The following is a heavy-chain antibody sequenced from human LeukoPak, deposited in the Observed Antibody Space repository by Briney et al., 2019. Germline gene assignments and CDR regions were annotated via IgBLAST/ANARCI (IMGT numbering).Heavy chain of an antibody. D-gene: IGHD6-13*01. V-gene: IGHV4-34*01. CDR1: GGSFSGYY. J-gene: IGHJ4*02. CDR2: INHSGST. Sequence: SETLSLTCAVYGGSFSGYYWSWIRQPPGQGLEWIGEINHSGSTNYNPSLKSRVTISVDTSKNQFSLKLSSVTAADTAVYYCASSTSIAAAGVLDYWGQGTLVTVSS. CDR3: ASSTSIAAAGVLDY.